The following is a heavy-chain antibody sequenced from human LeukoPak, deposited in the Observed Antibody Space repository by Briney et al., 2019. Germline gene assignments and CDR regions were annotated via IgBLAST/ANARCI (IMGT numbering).Heavy chain of an antibody. CDR3: ASYLTSIPSGMDV. Sequence: PGGSLRLSCAASGFTFSRYWMHWLRHGPGKGLVRVSRISTDGSSSTYADSVKGRFTISRDNGKNTLYLQMNSLRAEDTAVYYCASYLTSIPSGMDVWGQGTTVTVSS. V-gene: IGHV3-74*01. J-gene: IGHJ6*02. CDR2: ISTDGSSS. CDR1: GFTFSRYW. D-gene: IGHD2/OR15-2a*01.